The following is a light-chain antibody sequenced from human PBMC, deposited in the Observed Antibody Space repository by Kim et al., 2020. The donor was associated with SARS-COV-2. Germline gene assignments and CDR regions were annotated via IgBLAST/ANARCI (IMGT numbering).Light chain of an antibody. Sequence: GKTVTISCTRSSGSIASNYVQWYQQRQGSAPPTVIYEDNQRPSGVPDRFSGSIDSSSNSASLTISGLKTEDEADYYCQSYDSSNWVFGGGTQLTVL. V-gene: IGLV6-57*03. CDR2: EDN. J-gene: IGLJ3*02. CDR1: SGSIASNY. CDR3: QSYDSSNWV.